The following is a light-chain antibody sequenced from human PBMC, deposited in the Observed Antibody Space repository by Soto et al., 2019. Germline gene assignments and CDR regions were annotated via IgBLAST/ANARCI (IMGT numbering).Light chain of an antibody. CDR1: SSDVGGYNY. CDR2: DVS. CDR3: CSYAGNYYV. Sequence: QPVLTQPRSVSGSPGQSVTISCTGTSSDVGGYNYVSWYQQHPGKAPKLMIYDVSKRPSGVPDRFSGSKSGNTASLTISGLQAEDEADYYCCSYAGNYYVFGTGTKVTVL. V-gene: IGLV2-11*01. J-gene: IGLJ1*01.